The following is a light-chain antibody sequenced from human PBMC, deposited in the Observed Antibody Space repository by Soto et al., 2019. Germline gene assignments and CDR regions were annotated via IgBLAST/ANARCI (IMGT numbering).Light chain of an antibody. CDR1: QSVSSSY. CDR2: GPA. Sequence: IGLTQSPGTLSLSPGERATLSCRASQSVSSSYVAWYQQKRGQAPSLLIYGPAIKDPGIPDRFGGSGSGSDFTLTISRLEPEDFAAYYCPQYYSSPWTFGQGTKVEIK. J-gene: IGKJ1*01. V-gene: IGKV3-20*01. CDR3: PQYYSSPWT.